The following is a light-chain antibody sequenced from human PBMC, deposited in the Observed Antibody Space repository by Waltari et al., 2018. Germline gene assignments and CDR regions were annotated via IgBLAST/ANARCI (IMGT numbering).Light chain of an antibody. CDR2: GAS. CDR1: QSVSSN. Sequence: ELVMTQSPATLSVSPGDSPTLSCRASQSVSSNLAWYQQKPGQAPRLLIYGASTRATGIPARFSGSGSGTEFTLTISSMQSEDFAVYYCQQYNNWPLTFGGGTKVEIK. CDR3: QQYNNWPLT. J-gene: IGKJ4*01. V-gene: IGKV3-15*01.